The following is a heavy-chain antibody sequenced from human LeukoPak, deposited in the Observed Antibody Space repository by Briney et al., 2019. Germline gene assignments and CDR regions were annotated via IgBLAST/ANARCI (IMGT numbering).Heavy chain of an antibody. D-gene: IGHD6-13*01. CDR3: ARVSSSWYKVGYFDY. Sequence: GASVKVSCKASGYTFTSYGISWVRQAPGQGLEWMGWISAYNGNTNYAQKLQGRVTMTTDTSTSTAYTELRSLGSDDTAVYYCARVSSSWYKVGYFDYWGQGTLVTVSS. J-gene: IGHJ4*02. CDR2: ISAYNGNT. V-gene: IGHV1-18*01. CDR1: GYTFTSYG.